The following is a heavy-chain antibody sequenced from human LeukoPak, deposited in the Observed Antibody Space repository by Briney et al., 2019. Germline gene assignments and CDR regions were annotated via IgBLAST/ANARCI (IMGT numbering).Heavy chain of an antibody. Sequence: GRSLRLSCAASGFTFDDYAMHWVRQAPGKGLEWVSGISWNSGSIGYADSVKGRFTISRDNAKNSLYLQMNSLRAEDTASYYCAKDLYGDLSLVDYWGQGTLVTVSS. J-gene: IGHJ4*02. CDR2: ISWNSGSI. CDR1: GFTFDDYA. V-gene: IGHV3-9*01. CDR3: AKDLYGDLSLVDY. D-gene: IGHD4-17*01.